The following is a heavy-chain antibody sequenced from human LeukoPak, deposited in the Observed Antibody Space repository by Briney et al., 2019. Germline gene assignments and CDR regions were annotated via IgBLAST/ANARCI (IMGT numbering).Heavy chain of an antibody. Sequence: SETLSLTCAVSGYSISSGYYWGWIWQPPGQGLEWIGSIYHSGSTYYNPSLKSRVTISVDTSKNQFSLKLSSVTAADTAVYYCARDRGSRSSGWYVDWGQGTLVTVSS. CDR3: ARDRGSRSSGWYVD. V-gene: IGHV4-38-2*02. D-gene: IGHD6-19*01. J-gene: IGHJ4*02. CDR2: IYHSGST. CDR1: GYSISSGYY.